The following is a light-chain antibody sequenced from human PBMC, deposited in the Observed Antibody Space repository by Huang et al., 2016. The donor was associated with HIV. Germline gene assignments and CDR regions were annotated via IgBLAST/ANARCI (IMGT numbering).Light chain of an antibody. Sequence: DIQMTQSPSSLSASVGDRVTITCRASQSISSYLNWYQQKPGKAPKLLIYAASSLQSGVLSRFSGSGSGTDFTLTISSLQPEDFATYYCQQSYNTPRTFGQGTKLEIK. CDR3: QQSYNTPRT. J-gene: IGKJ2*01. CDR2: AAS. CDR1: QSISSY. V-gene: IGKV1-39*01.